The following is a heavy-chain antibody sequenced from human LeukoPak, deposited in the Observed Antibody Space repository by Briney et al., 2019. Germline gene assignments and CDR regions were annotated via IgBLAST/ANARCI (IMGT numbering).Heavy chain of an antibody. CDR1: GNTFTTYA. V-gene: IGHV1-69*01. CDR2: IIPIFGTT. D-gene: IGHD6-13*01. Sequence: SLKVSCKASGNTFTTYAISWVRQAPGQGLEWIGGIIPIFGTTNYAQKLQGRVTISADESTSTAYMDLSSLRSDDTAVYYCARDMKAIAAAGTEADAFDVWGQGTLVTVSS. J-gene: IGHJ3*01. CDR3: ARDMKAIAAAGTEADAFDV.